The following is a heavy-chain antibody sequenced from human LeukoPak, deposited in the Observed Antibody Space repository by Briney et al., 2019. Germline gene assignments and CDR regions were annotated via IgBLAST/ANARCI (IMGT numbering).Heavy chain of an antibody. CDR3: ARGRRVLQLLWGAFDI. D-gene: IGHD1-7*01. V-gene: IGHV3-11*06. Sequence: GGSLRLSCAASGFTFSDYYMNWVRQAPGKGLEWVSCISSSSSYTYYVDSVKGRFTISRDNAKNSLYLQMNSLRAEDTAVYYCARGRRVLQLLWGAFDIWGQGTMVTVYS. CDR2: ISSSSSYT. CDR1: GFTFSDYY. J-gene: IGHJ3*02.